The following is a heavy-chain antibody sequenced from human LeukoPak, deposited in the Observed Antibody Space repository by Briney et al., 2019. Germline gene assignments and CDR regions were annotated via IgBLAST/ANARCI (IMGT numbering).Heavy chain of an antibody. Sequence: GASVKVSCKASGGTFSSYAISWVRQAPGQGLEWMGGIIPIFGTANYAQKFQGRVTITADESTSTAYMELSSLRSEDTAVYYCARALYCSSTSCYSWSAFDIWGQGTMVTVSS. J-gene: IGHJ3*02. CDR3: ARALYCSSTSCYSWSAFDI. D-gene: IGHD2-2*01. CDR1: GGTFSSYA. CDR2: IIPIFGTA. V-gene: IGHV1-69*13.